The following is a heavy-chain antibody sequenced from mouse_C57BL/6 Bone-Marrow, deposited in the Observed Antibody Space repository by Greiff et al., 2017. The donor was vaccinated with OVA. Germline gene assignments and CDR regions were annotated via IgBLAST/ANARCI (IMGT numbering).Heavy chain of an antibody. CDR2: IDPENGDT. D-gene: IGHD1-1*01. Sequence: EVQLQQSGAELVRPGASVKLSCTASGFNIKDDYMHWVKQRPEQGLEWIGWIDPENGDTEYASKFQGKATITADTSSNTAYLQLSSLTSEDTAVYYCTTGGYNYGSSYYFDYWGQGTTLTVSS. CDR3: TTGGYNYGSSYYFDY. J-gene: IGHJ2*01. CDR1: GFNIKDDY. V-gene: IGHV14-4*01.